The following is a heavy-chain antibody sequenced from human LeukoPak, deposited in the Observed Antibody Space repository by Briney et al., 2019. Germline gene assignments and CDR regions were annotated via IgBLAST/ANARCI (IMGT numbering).Heavy chain of an antibody. CDR1: GFTFSSYA. Sequence: GGSLRLSCAASGFTFSSYAMSWVRQAPGKGLEWVSGISGSGDNTYHADSVKGRFTISRDNSKNTLYVQVNSLGTEDTAAYYCAKGSYYDSSGSFYFDYWGQGTLVTVSS. V-gene: IGHV3-23*01. CDR2: ISGSGDNT. J-gene: IGHJ4*02. D-gene: IGHD3-22*01. CDR3: AKGSYYDSSGSFYFDY.